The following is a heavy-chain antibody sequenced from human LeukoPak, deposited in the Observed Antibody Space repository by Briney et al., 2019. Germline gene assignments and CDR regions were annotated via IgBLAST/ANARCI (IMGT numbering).Heavy chain of an antibody. CDR3: SRLTHSYYSDTSGYYPYYYMDV. J-gene: IGHJ6*03. CDR2: ISYSGNT. Sequence: SETLSLTCAVSAGSISSSDYYWGWIRQSPGKGLEWIGRISYSGNTYYNPSLKSRVTISVDTSKNHFSLRLSSVTAADTAVYYCSRLTHSYYSDTSGYYPYYYMDVWGEGTTVAVSS. CDR1: AGSISSSDYY. V-gene: IGHV4-39*02. D-gene: IGHD3-22*01.